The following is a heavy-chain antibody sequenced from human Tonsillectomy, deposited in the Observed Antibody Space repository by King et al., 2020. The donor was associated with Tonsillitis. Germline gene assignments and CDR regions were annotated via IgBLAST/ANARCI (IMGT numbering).Heavy chain of an antibody. CDR2: VNPNTGGT. Sequence: VQLVESGAEVQKPGASVKVSCKASGYTFTDYYMHWVRQAPGQGLEWMGWVNPNTGGTNYAQKFQGCVTMTRDTSISTAYMELSRLRSDDTAIYYCVTDPFDYWGQGTLVTVSS. CDR1: GYTFTDYY. CDR3: VTDPFDY. V-gene: IGHV1-2*04. J-gene: IGHJ4*02.